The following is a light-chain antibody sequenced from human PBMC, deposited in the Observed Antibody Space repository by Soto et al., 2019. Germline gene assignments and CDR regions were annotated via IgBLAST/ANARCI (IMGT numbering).Light chain of an antibody. CDR3: TSYAGTYSFFYV. CDR1: SSDVGAYNY. CDR2: EVS. V-gene: IGLV2-8*01. J-gene: IGLJ1*01. Sequence: QCALTQPPSASGAPGEAVTISCTGTSSDVGAYNYVSWYQQLPGKAPKLIIYEVSKRPSGVPDRFSGSKSGNTASLTVSELQAEDEADYYCTSYAGTYSFFYVFGTGTKVTVL.